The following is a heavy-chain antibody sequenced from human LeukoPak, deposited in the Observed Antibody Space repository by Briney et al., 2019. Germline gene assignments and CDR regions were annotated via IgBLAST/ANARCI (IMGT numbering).Heavy chain of an antibody. V-gene: IGHV3-23*01. CDR3: AKSRYSSASYASDY. J-gene: IGHJ4*02. CDR2: ISGSGSGI. Sequence: GGSLRLSCAAPGFTFSSYAMNWVRQAPGKGLEWVSAISGSGSGIYYADSVKGRFTISRENSKNPLYLQMTSLRAEDTAVYYCAKSRYSSASYASDYWGQGTLVTVSS. CDR1: GFTFSSYA. D-gene: IGHD6-19*01.